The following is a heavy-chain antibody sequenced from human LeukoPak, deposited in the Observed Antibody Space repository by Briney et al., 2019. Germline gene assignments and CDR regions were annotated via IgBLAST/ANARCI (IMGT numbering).Heavy chain of an antibody. V-gene: IGHV1-3*01. CDR2: INAVNGNT. CDR1: GYTFTSYA. J-gene: IGHJ5*02. D-gene: IGHD3-10*01. Sequence: ASVKVSCKASGYTFTSYAIHWVRQAPGQRLEWMGWINAVNGNTKYSQKFQGRVTITRDTSASTAYMELSSLTSEDTAVYYCARDRFSYGSGSYLRWLDPWGQGTLVTVSS. CDR3: ARDRFSYGSGSYLRWLDP.